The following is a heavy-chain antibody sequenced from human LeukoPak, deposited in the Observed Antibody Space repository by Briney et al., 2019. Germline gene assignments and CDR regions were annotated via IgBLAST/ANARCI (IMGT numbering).Heavy chain of an antibody. CDR2: IYSGGNT. D-gene: IGHD3-10*01. Sequence: GGSLRLSCAASGFIVSSNSMNWVRRAPGEGLQWVSVIYSGGNTYYADSVKGRFTISRDNSKNTLYLQMNSLRAEDTAVYYCAKLYGSGIPVDYWGQGTLVTVSS. J-gene: IGHJ4*02. CDR3: AKLYGSGIPVDY. CDR1: GFIVSSNS. V-gene: IGHV3-53*01.